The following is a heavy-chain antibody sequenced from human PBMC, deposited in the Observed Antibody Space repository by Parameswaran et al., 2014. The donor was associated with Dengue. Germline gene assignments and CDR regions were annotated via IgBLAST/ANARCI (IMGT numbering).Heavy chain of an antibody. D-gene: IGHD1-26*01. J-gene: IGHJ4*02. Sequence: RWIRQPPGKGLEWVGRIKSKTDGGTTDYAAPVKGRFTISRDDSKNTLYLQMNSLKTEDTAVYYCTTDFSGSYGRFDYWGQGTLVTVSS. V-gene: IGHV3-15*01. CDR3: TTDFSGSYGRFDY. CDR2: IKSKTDGGTT.